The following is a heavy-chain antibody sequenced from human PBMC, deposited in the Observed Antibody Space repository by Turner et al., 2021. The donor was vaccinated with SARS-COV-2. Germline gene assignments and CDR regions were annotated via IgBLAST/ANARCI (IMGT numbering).Heavy chain of an antibody. CDR3: ATGYQLRVNWFDP. Sequence: QVQLVQSGAEVKKPGASVKVSCKISGYTLTELSMYWVRQAPGKGLEWMGGFDPEDGETIYAQNFQGRVTMTEDTSTDTAYMELSSLRSEDTAVYFCATGYQLRVNWFDPWGQGTLVTVCS. V-gene: IGHV1-24*01. J-gene: IGHJ5*02. CDR1: GYTLTELS. CDR2: FDPEDGET. D-gene: IGHD2-2*01.